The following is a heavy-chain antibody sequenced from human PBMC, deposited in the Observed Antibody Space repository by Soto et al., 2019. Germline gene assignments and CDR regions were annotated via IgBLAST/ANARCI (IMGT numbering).Heavy chain of an antibody. CDR2: IYHSGST. D-gene: IGHD2-21*02. CDR3: ARGYCGGDCYFPVDAFDI. J-gene: IGHJ3*02. Sequence: QLQLQESGSGLVKPSQTLSLTCAVSGGSISSGGYSWSWIRQPPGKGLEWIGYIYHSGSTYYNPSLKSRVTISVDRSKNQFSLKLSSVTAADTAVYYCARGYCGGDCYFPVDAFDIWGQGTMVTVSS. V-gene: IGHV4-30-2*01. CDR1: GGSISSGGYS.